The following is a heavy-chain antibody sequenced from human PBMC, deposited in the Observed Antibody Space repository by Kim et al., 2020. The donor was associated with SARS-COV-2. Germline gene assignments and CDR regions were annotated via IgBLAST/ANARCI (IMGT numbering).Heavy chain of an antibody. J-gene: IGHJ4*02. CDR3: SRTYSGYDPVAY. D-gene: IGHD5-12*01. V-gene: IGHV3-74*01. Sequence: SYAASVKGRFTISRYNANTTQYLQMNSLRAEDTAVYYCSRTYSGYDPVAYLGQGTLVTVSS.